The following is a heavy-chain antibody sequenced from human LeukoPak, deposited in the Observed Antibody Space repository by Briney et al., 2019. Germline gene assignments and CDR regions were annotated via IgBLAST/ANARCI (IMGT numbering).Heavy chain of an antibody. Sequence: SETLSLTCTVSGGSISSYYWSWIRQPPGKGLEWIGYIYYSGSTTYNPSLKSRVTISVDTSKNQFSLKLSSVTAADTAVYYCAKDTVTTDFDYWGQGTLVTVSS. J-gene: IGHJ4*02. CDR1: GGSISSYY. D-gene: IGHD4-17*01. CDR2: IYYSGST. V-gene: IGHV4-59*01. CDR3: AKDTVTTDFDY.